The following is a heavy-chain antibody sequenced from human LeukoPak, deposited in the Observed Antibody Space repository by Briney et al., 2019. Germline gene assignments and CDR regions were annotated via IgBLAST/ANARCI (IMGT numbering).Heavy chain of an antibody. CDR3: ARAEVATIFQENNWFDP. CDR2: INHSGST. V-gene: IGHV4-34*01. D-gene: IGHD5-12*01. J-gene: IGHJ5*02. CDR1: GGSFSGYY. Sequence: SETLSLTCAVCGGSFSGYYWSWIRQPPGKGLEWIGEINHSGSTNYNPSLKSRVTISVDTSKNQFSLQLNSVTPEDTAVYYCARAEVATIFQENNWFDPWGQGTLVTVSS.